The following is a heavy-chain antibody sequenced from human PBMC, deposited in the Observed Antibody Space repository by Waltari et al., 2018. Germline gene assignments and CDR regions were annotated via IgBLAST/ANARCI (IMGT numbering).Heavy chain of an antibody. CDR3: ARGGWGVVPAAIRTNWFDP. D-gene: IGHD2-2*01. CDR1: GYTFTDYY. CDR2: VDPEDGET. Sequence: VQLVQSGAEVKKPGATVKISCKVSGYTFTDYYMHWVQQAPGKGLEWMGLVDPEDGETIYAEKFQGRVTITADTSKNQFSLKLSSVTAADTAVYYCARGGWGVVPAAIRTNWFDPWGQGTLVTVSS. J-gene: IGHJ5*02. V-gene: IGHV1-69-2*01.